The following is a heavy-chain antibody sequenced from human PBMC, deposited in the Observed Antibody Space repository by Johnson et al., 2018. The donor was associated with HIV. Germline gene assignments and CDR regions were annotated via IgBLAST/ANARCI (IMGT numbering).Heavy chain of an antibody. CDR2: VTGTGGDT. Sequence: VQLVESGGGVVQPGGSLRLSCAASGFTFSSSGMSWVSQAPGKGLAWVSGVTGTGGDTYYAESVTGRFTISRDNSKNSLYLQMNSLRPEDTAVYYCAKGSRARAVYDFWSGVPDAFDIWGQGTMVTVSS. D-gene: IGHD3-3*01. V-gene: IGHV3-23*04. J-gene: IGHJ3*02. CDR1: GFTFSSSG. CDR3: AKGSRARAVYDFWSGVPDAFDI.